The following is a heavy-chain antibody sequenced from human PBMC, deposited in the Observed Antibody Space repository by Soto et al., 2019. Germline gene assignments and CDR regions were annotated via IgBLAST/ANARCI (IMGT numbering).Heavy chain of an antibody. CDR3: ARDAAEDYYDFWSGYSNWFDP. J-gene: IGHJ5*02. D-gene: IGHD3-3*01. CDR2: ISSSSSYI. CDR1: GFTFSSYS. Sequence: GGSLRLSCAASGFTFSSYSMNWVRQAPGKGLEWVSSISSSSSYIYYADSVKGRFTISRDNAKNSLYLQMNSLRAEDTAVYYCARDAAEDYYDFWSGYSNWFDPWGQGTLVTVSS. V-gene: IGHV3-21*01.